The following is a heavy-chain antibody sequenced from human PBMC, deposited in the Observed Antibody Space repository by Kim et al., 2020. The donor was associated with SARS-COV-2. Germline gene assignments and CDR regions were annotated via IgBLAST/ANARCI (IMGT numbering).Heavy chain of an antibody. Sequence: GGSLRLSCAASGFTVSSNYMSWVRQAPGKGLEWVSVIYSGGSTYYADSVKGRFTISRDNSKNTLYLQMNSLRAEDTAVYYCARVGLLGPKTTVVRDYWGQGTLVTVSS. CDR2: IYSGGST. D-gene: IGHD4-17*01. CDR3: ARVGLLGPKTTVVRDY. CDR1: GFTVSSNY. V-gene: IGHV3-66*01. J-gene: IGHJ4*02.